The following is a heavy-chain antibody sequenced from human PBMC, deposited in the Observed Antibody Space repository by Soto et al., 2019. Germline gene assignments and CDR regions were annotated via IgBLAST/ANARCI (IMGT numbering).Heavy chain of an antibody. CDR3: AKDEDIIAAAGTCDY. D-gene: IGHD6-13*01. V-gene: IGHV3-30*18. CDR2: ISYDGSNK. CDR1: GFTFSSYG. J-gene: IGHJ4*02. Sequence: QVQLVESGGGVVQPGRSLRLSCAASGFTFSSYGMHWVRQAPGKGLEWVAVISYDGSNKYYADSVKGRFTISRDNSKNTLYLQMNSLRAEDTAVYYCAKDEDIIAAAGTCDYWGQGTLVTVSS.